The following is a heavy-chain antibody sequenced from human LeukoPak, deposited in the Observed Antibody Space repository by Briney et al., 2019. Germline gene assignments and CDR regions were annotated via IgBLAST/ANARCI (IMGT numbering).Heavy chain of an antibody. CDR1: GGTFSSYA. J-gene: IGHJ4*02. D-gene: IGHD2-2*01. CDR3: ASNWGGHCSSTSCYRYGGNSIFDY. V-gene: IGHV1-69*04. CDR2: IIPILGIA. Sequence: ASVKVSCKASGGTFSSYAISWVRQAPGQGLEWMGRIIPILGIANYAQKFQGRVTITADKSTSTAYMELSSLRSEDTAVYYCASNWGGHCSSTSCYRYGGNSIFDYWGQGTLVTVSS.